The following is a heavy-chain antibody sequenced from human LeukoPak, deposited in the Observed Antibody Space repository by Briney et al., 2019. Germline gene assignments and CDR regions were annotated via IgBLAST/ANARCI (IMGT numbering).Heavy chain of an antibody. J-gene: IGHJ5*02. Sequence: SETLSLTCAVYGGSFSGYYWSWIRQPPGKGLDWIGEINHSGSTNYNPSLKSRVTISVDTSKNQFSLKLSSVTAADTAVYYCARKRKGSSPRYNWFDPWGQGTLVTVSS. CDR1: GGSFSGYY. CDR3: ARKRKGSSPRYNWFDP. V-gene: IGHV4-34*01. CDR2: INHSGST. D-gene: IGHD6-6*01.